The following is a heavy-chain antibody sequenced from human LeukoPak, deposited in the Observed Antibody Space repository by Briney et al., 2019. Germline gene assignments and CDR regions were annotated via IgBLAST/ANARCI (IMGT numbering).Heavy chain of an antibody. CDR3: ARDAYYGSGRYDY. J-gene: IGHJ4*02. CDR2: IRQDGSEK. Sequence: GGSLRLACVASGFPFSSYWMTWVRQAPGKGLEWVANIRQDGSEKYYVDSVKGRFTISRDNAKNSLFLQMNSLRAEDTAVYFCARDAYYGSGRYDYWGQGTLVTVSS. D-gene: IGHD3-10*01. V-gene: IGHV3-7*01. CDR1: GFPFSSYW.